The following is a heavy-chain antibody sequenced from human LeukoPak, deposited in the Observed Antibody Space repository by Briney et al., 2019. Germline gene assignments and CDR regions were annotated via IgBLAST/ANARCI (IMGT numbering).Heavy chain of an antibody. CDR1: GFTFSIYG. Sequence: PGGSLRLSCAASGFTFSIYGMHWVRQAPGKGLEWVSAISGSGGSTYYADSVKGRFTISRDNSKNTLYLQMNSLRAEDTAVYYCAKEQIGIAAAGTFDYWGQGTLVTVSS. J-gene: IGHJ4*02. V-gene: IGHV3-23*01. D-gene: IGHD6-13*01. CDR3: AKEQIGIAAAGTFDY. CDR2: ISGSGGST.